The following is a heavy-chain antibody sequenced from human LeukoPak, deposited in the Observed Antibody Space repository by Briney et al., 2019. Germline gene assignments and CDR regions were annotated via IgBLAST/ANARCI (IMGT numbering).Heavy chain of an antibody. D-gene: IGHD3-3*01. J-gene: IGHJ4*02. Sequence: SETLSLTCVVYGGSFSGYYWSWIRQPPGKGLEWIGEINHSGSTNYNPSLKSRVTISVDTSKNQFSLKLSSVTAADTAVYYCARDQIHTTIFGVVTPYYFDYWGQGTLVTVSS. V-gene: IGHV4-34*01. CDR2: INHSGST. CDR3: ARDQIHTTIFGVVTPYYFDY. CDR1: GGSFSGYY.